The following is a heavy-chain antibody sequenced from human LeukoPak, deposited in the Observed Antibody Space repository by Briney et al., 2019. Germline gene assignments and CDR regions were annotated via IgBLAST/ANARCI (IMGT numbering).Heavy chain of an antibody. V-gene: IGHV4-39*01. D-gene: IGHD3-10*01. CDR2: IYYSGST. CDR1: GGSISSSSYS. CDR3: ARLTGGSGSYYYYYYYMDV. Sequence: SETLSLTCTVSGGSISSSSYSWGWIRQPPGKGLEWIGSIYYSGSTYYNPSLKSRVTISVDTSKNQFSLKLSSVIAADTAVYYCARLTGGSGSYYYYYYYMDVWGKGTTVTVSS. J-gene: IGHJ6*03.